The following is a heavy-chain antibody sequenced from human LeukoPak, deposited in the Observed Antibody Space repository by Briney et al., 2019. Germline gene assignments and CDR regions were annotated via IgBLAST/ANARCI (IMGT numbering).Heavy chain of an antibody. CDR1: GGSISSSSYY. D-gene: IGHD3-16*01. CDR3: ARDAGITPHNWFDP. CDR2: IYYSGST. J-gene: IGHJ5*02. Sequence: PSETLSLTCTVSGGSISSSSYYWGWIRQPPGKGLEWIGSIYYSGSTYYNPSLKSRVTMSVDTSKNQFSLKLSSVTAADTAVYYCARDAGITPHNWFDPWGQGTLVTVSS. V-gene: IGHV4-39*07.